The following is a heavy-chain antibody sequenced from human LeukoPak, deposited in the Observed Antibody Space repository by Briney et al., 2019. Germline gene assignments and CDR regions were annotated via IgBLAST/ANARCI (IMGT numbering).Heavy chain of an antibody. CDR2: IYTSGTS. V-gene: IGHV4-4*07. CDR1: GGSISSRH. J-gene: IGHJ3*01. CDR3: ATRLTGENVFDV. Sequence: SETLSLTCVVSGGSISSRHWSWLRQPAGKGLEWIGQIYTSGTSNYNPSLKSRVIMSVDTSTNHFSLKLTSVTAADTAVHYCATRLTGENVFDVWGQGTMVTVSS. D-gene: IGHD3-9*01.